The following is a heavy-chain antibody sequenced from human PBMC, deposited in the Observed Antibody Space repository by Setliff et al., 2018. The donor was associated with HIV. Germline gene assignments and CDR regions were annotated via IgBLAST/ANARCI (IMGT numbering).Heavy chain of an antibody. CDR3: ARQGDYHILTGYYSGPHDAFDI. CDR1: GYSFTNYW. V-gene: IGHV5-51*01. D-gene: IGHD3-9*01. Sequence: GESLKISCKGSGYSFTNYWIAWVRQMPGRGLEWMWIIYPGDSDTRYSPSFQGQVTISADKSISTAYLQWSSLKASDTAMYYCARQGDYHILTGYYSGPHDAFDIWGQGTMVTVSS. CDR2: IYPGDSDT. J-gene: IGHJ3*02.